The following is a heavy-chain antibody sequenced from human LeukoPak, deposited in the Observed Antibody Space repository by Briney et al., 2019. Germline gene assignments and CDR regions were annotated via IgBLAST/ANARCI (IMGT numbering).Heavy chain of an antibody. Sequence: PGGSLRLSCAASGFTFSSYAMSWVRQAPGKGLEWVSAISGSGGSTYYADSVKGRFTISRDNSKNTLYLQMNSLRAEDTAVYYCAKDPFIAAAGTGYYYMDVWGKGTTVTISS. V-gene: IGHV3-23*01. CDR2: ISGSGGST. CDR1: GFTFSSYA. J-gene: IGHJ6*03. D-gene: IGHD6-13*01. CDR3: AKDPFIAAAGTGYYYMDV.